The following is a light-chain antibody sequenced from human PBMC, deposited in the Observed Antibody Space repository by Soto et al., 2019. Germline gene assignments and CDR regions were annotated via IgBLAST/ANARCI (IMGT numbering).Light chain of an antibody. J-gene: IGKJ1*01. Sequence: EMVISQSPATLSVSPGERATLSCRASQSVSSNLAWYQQKPGQAPRLLIYGASTRATGIPARFSGSGSGTEFTLTISSLQSEDFAVYYCQQYNNWPQTFGQGTQGG. CDR2: GAS. V-gene: IGKV3-15*01. CDR3: QQYNNWPQT. CDR1: QSVSSN.